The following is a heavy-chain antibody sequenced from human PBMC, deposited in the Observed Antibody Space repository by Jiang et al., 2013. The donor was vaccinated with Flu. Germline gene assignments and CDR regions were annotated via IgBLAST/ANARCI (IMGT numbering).Heavy chain of an antibody. CDR2: IIPILGIA. V-gene: IGHV1-69*04. Sequence: IIPILGIANYAQKFQGRVTITADKSTSTAYMELSSLRSEDTAVYYCARERGLRGTLDYWGQGTLVTVSS. D-gene: IGHD5-12*01. J-gene: IGHJ4*02. CDR3: ARERGLRGTLDY.